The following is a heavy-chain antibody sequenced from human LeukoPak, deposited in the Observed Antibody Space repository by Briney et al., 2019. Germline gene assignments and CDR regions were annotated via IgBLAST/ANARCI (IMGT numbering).Heavy chain of an antibody. CDR2: IYYSGST. CDR1: GGSISGYY. D-gene: IGHD2-21*01. V-gene: IGHV4-59*08. J-gene: IGHJ4*02. CDR3: ARTGGASVVC. Sequence: SETLSLTCTVSGGSISGYYWSWSRQPPGKGLEWIGYIYYSGSTSYNPSLKSRVTISVDTSKNQFSLKLSSVTAADTATYFCARTGGASVVCWGQRTLVTVSS.